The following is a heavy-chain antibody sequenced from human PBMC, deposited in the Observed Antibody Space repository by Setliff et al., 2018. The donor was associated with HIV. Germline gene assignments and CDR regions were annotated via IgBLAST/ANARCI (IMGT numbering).Heavy chain of an antibody. CDR1: GFSFGDYA. CDR2: IRTKAYGGTA. D-gene: IGHD6-19*01. Sequence: SGGSLSLSCTPSGFSFGDYAMTWVRQAPGKGLEWVGLIRTKAYGGTAEYAASVKGRFTISREDSKSVAYLQVNSLKTEYTAVYYCAKVEDSCWSNYYQSMDVWGKGTTVTVSS. CDR3: AKVEDSCWSNYYQSMDV. J-gene: IGHJ6*03. V-gene: IGHV3-49*04.